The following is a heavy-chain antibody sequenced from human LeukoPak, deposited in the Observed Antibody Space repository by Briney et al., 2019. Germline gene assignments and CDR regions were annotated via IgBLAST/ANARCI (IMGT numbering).Heavy chain of an antibody. Sequence: SETLSLTCTVSGGSISSSSYYWGWIRQPPGKGLEWIGSIYYSGSTYYNPSLKSRVTISVDTSKNQFSLKLSSVTAADTVVYYCARRNEDLIAAAGSDAFDIWGQGTMVTVSS. V-gene: IGHV4-39*01. J-gene: IGHJ3*02. CDR2: IYYSGST. CDR3: ARRNEDLIAAAGSDAFDI. CDR1: GGSISSSSYY. D-gene: IGHD6-13*01.